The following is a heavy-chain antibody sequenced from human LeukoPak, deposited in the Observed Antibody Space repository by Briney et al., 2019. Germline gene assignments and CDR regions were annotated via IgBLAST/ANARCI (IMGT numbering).Heavy chain of an antibody. CDR2: ISSSSSTI. CDR3: ARETIDCGGDCYDY. J-gene: IGHJ4*02. V-gene: IGHV3-48*04. CDR1: GFTFSSYS. Sequence: AGGSLRLSCAASGFTFSSYSMNWVRQAPGKGLEWVSYISSSSSTIYYADSVKGRFTISRDNAKNSLYLQMNSLRADDTAVYYCARETIDCGGDCYDYWGQGTLATVSS. D-gene: IGHD2-21*01.